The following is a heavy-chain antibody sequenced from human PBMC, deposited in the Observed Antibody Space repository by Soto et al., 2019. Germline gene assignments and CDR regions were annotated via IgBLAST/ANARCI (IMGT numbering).Heavy chain of an antibody. J-gene: IGHJ4*02. Sequence: QVQLVESGGGVVQPGRSLRLSCAASGFTFSSYGMHWVRQAPGKGLEWVAVIWYDGSNKYYADSVKGRFTISRDNSKNTLYLKMNSLRAEDTAVYYCARGTGYPDYWGQGTLVTVSS. CDR3: ARGTGYPDY. D-gene: IGHD3-9*01. CDR2: IWYDGSNK. CDR1: GFTFSSYG. V-gene: IGHV3-33*01.